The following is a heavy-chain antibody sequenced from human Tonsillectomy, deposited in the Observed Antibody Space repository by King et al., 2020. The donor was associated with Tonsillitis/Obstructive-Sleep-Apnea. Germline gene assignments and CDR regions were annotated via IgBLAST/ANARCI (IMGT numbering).Heavy chain of an antibody. CDR1: GYTFTGFY. CDR2: INPNGGGT. V-gene: IGHV1-2*06. J-gene: IGHJ4*02. D-gene: IGHD3-3*01. Sequence: QLVQSGAEVKKPGASVKVSCTTSGYTFTGFYMHWVRQAPGQGLEWMGRINPNGGGTNYAQKFQGRVTMTRDTSISTAYMELSSLRSDDTAVYYCARGQIRNYDFWSVYLPTFDYWGQGTLVTVSS. CDR3: ARGQIRNYDFWSVYLPTFDY.